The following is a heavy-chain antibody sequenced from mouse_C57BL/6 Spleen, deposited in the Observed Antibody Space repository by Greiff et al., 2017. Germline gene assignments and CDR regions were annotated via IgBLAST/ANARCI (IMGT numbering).Heavy chain of an antibody. CDR2: IYPGDGDT. CDR1: GYAFSSYW. CDR3: ARRDYYYGSSYWYFDV. J-gene: IGHJ1*03. D-gene: IGHD1-1*01. Sequence: VKLMESGAELVKPGASVKISCKASGYAFSSYWMNWVKQRPGKGLEWIGQIYPGDGDTNYNGKFKGKATLTADKSSSTAYMQLSSLTSEDSAVYFCARRDYYYGSSYWYFDVWGTGTTVTVSS. V-gene: IGHV1-80*01.